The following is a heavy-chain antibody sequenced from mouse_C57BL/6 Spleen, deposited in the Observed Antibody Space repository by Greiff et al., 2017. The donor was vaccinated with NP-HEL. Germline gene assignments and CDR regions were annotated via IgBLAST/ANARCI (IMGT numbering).Heavy chain of an antibody. CDR2: INPNNGNT. Sequence: EVQLQQSGPELVKPGASVKISCKASGFTFTDYYMDWVKQRPGQSLEWIGDINPNNGNTNYNQKFQGKATITADKSSNTAYMELSSLTSEDTAIYYGARWGYGDDCFAYWGQGTMLTVSA. CDR1: GFTFTDYY. J-gene: IGHJ3*01. V-gene: IGHV1-18*01. CDR3: ARWGYGDDCFAY. D-gene: IGHD2-13*01.